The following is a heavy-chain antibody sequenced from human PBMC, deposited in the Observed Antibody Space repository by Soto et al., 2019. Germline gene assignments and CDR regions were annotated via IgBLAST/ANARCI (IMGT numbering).Heavy chain of an antibody. D-gene: IGHD6-13*01. Sequence: SETLSLTCTVSGASISSSYWSWIRQSPGKGLEWIAYVYHTGSTNYNPSLKSRVTISLDTSKSQFSLNLTSLTTADTAVYYCARDRGIDNWFDSWGQGTLVTVSS. CDR1: GASISSSY. J-gene: IGHJ5*01. CDR3: ARDRGIDNWFDS. V-gene: IGHV4-59*01. CDR2: VYHTGST.